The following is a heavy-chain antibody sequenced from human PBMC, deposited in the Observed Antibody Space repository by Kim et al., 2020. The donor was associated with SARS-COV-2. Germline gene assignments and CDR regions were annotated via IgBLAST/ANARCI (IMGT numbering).Heavy chain of an antibody. V-gene: IGHV1-69*13. CDR2: IIPIFGTA. CDR1: GGTFSSYA. J-gene: IGHJ4*02. CDR3: ARARLDYYDSSGYSPGDY. Sequence: SVKVSCKASGGTFSSYAISWVRQAPGQGLEWMGGIIPIFGTANYAQKFQGRVTITADESTSTAYMELSSLRSEDTAVYYCARARLDYYDSSGYSPGDYWGKGTLVTVSS. D-gene: IGHD3-22*01.